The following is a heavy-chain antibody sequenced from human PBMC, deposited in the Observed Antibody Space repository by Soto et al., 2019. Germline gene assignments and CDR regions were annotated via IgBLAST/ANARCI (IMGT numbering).Heavy chain of an antibody. D-gene: IGHD2-15*01. J-gene: IGHJ4*02. CDR1: GDSVSSHSAA. Sequence: SQTFSLTCAISGDSVSSHSAAWNWIRQSPSRGLEWLGRTYYRSKWYNDYAVSVKSRIIINPDTSKNQFSLQLNSVTPEDTAVYYCARDDHCSGGSCYNLADYWGQGTLGTVSS. V-gene: IGHV6-1*01. CDR3: ARDDHCSGGSCYNLADY. CDR2: TYYRSKWYN.